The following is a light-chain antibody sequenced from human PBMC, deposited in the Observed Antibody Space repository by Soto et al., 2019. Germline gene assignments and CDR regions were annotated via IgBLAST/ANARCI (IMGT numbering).Light chain of an antibody. J-gene: IGKJ2*01. CDR2: GAS. V-gene: IGKV3-15*01. Sequence: EIVMTQSPATLTVSPGERAILSCRASQSVSSNLAWYQQKPGQAPRLLIYGASSRATAIPARFSGSGSATEFTLTITSLQSEDFAVYYCQQYKEWPPKYTFGQGTKLESK. CDR3: QQYKEWPPKYT. CDR1: QSVSSN.